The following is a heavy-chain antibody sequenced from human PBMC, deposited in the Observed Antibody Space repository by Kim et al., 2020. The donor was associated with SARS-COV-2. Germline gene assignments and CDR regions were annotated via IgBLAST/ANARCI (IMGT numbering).Heavy chain of an antibody. J-gene: IGHJ4*02. CDR3: AKDRSKSRYCSSTSCYEEFGY. V-gene: IGHV3-30*18. CDR1: GFTFSSYG. CDR2: ISYDGSNK. Sequence: GGSLRLSCAASGFTFSSYGMHWVRQAPGKGLEWVAVISYDGSNKYYADSVKGRFTISRDNSKNTLYLQMNSLRAEDTAVYYCAKDRSKSRYCSSTSCYEEFGYWGPGTLVTVSS. D-gene: IGHD2-2*01.